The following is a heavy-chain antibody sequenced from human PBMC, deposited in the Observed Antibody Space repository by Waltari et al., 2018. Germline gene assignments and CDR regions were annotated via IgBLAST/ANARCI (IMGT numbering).Heavy chain of an antibody. D-gene: IGHD3-3*01. V-gene: IGHV5-51*01. CDR3: ARQYYDFWSGYPYFDY. CDR1: GYSFTSYW. J-gene: IGHJ4*02. CDR2: IYPGDSDT. Sequence: EVQLVQSGAEVKKPGESLKISCKGYGYSFTSYWTGWVRQMPGKGLEWMGIIYPGDSDTRYSPSFQGQVTISADKSISTAYLQWSSLKASDTAMYYCARQYYDFWSGYPYFDYWGQGTLVTVSS.